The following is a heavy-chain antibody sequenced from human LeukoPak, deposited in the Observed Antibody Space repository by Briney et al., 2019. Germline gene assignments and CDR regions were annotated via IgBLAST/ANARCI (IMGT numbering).Heavy chain of an antibody. J-gene: IGHJ4*02. Sequence: PGGSLRLSCAASGFTFSSYEMNWVRQAPGKGLEWVSYISSSGSTIYYADSVKGRFTISRDNAKNSLYLQMNSLGAEDTAVYYCATLISGWSLYWGQGTLVTVSS. CDR2: ISSSGSTI. D-gene: IGHD6-19*01. V-gene: IGHV3-48*03. CDR3: ATLISGWSLY. CDR1: GFTFSSYE.